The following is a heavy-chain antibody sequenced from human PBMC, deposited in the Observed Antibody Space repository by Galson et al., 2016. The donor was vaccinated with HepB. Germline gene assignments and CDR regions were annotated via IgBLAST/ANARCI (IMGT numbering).Heavy chain of an antibody. CDR1: GFTFSDYS. Sequence: SLRLSCAASGFTFSDYSMIWVRQAPGKGLEWVSYISGTSGLIHYTDSVKGRFTISRDNAKNSLYLQMNRLRVEDTAVYYCARGRVNWDNWFDPWGQGALVTVSS. CDR2: ISGTSGLI. J-gene: IGHJ5*02. D-gene: IGHD7-27*01. CDR3: ARGRVNWDNWFDP. V-gene: IGHV3-48*01.